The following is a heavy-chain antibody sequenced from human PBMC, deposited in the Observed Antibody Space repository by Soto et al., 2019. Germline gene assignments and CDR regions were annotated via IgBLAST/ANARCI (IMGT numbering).Heavy chain of an antibody. CDR1: GGSISSGDYY. Sequence: SETLSLTCTVSGGSISSGDYYWSWIRQPPGKGLEWIGYIYYSGSTYYNPSLKSRVTISVDTSKNQFSLKLSSVTAADTAVYYCAGFTMVRGVIIGPLDYWGQGTLVTVSS. CDR2: IYYSGST. J-gene: IGHJ4*02. V-gene: IGHV4-30-4*01. D-gene: IGHD3-10*01. CDR3: AGFTMVRGVIIGPLDY.